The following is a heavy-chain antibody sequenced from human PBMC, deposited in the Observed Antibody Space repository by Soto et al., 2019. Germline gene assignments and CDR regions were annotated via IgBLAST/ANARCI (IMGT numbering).Heavy chain of an antibody. Sequence: PWGSLRLSCAASGFTFSIYAMSWVLQAPWKGLEWVSAISGSGGSTYYADSVKGRFTISRDNSKNTLYLQMNSLRAEDTAVYYCAKVEYYDFWSGYWSPNWFDPWGQGTLVTVSS. V-gene: IGHV3-23*01. J-gene: IGHJ5*02. CDR1: GFTFSIYA. CDR3: AKVEYYDFWSGYWSPNWFDP. D-gene: IGHD3-3*01. CDR2: ISGSGGST.